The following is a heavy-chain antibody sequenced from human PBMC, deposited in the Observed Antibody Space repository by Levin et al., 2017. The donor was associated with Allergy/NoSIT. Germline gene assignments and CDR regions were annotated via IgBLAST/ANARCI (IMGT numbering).Heavy chain of an antibody. D-gene: IGHD3-10*01. CDR1: GFTFRSYS. V-gene: IGHV3-21*01. Sequence: GESLKISCVASGFTFRSYSMNWVRQAPGKGLEWVSSITSGGSYIYYADSVKGRFTISRDNAKNSLYLQMSNLRAEDTAVYYCATNYYGSDSWGQGTLVTVSS. J-gene: IGHJ4*02. CDR2: ITSGGSYI. CDR3: ATNYYGSDS.